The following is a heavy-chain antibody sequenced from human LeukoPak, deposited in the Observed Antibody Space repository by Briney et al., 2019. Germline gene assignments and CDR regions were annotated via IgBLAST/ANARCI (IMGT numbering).Heavy chain of an antibody. J-gene: IGHJ3*02. CDR2: IIPIFGTA. Sequence: SVKVSCKASGGTFSSYAISWVRQAPGQGLEWMGGIIPIFGTANYAQKFQGRVTITADESTSTAYMELSSLRSEDTAVYYCAGPPGYSGGPWENAFDIWGQGTMVTVSS. D-gene: IGHD1-26*01. CDR3: AGPPGYSGGPWENAFDI. V-gene: IGHV1-69*13. CDR1: GGTFSSYA.